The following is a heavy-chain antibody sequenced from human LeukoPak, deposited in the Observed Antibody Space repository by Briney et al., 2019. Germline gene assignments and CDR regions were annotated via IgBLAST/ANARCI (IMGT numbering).Heavy chain of an antibody. CDR2: INHSGST. V-gene: IGHV4-34*01. CDR1: GGSFSGYY. D-gene: IGHD6-13*01. CDR3: ARSSSWEFDY. Sequence: PSETLSLTCAVYGGSFSGYYWSWIRQPPGKGLEWIGEINHSGSTNYNPSLKSRVTISVDTSKNQFSLKLSSVTAADTAVYYCARSSSWEFDYWGQGTLVTVSS. J-gene: IGHJ4*02.